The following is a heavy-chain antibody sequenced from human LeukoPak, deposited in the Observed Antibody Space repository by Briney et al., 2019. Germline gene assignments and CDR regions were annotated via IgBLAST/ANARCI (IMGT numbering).Heavy chain of an antibody. Sequence: QPGGSLRLSCAASGFTFSSYEMNWVRQAPGKGLEWRSYIDTDDSTTYYADSVTGPSTTSTDNAKNSLYLQMNSLRAEDTAVYYCASDGGWGYYFDFWGQGTLVTVSS. CDR2: IDTDDSTT. D-gene: IGHD6-19*01. J-gene: IGHJ4*02. V-gene: IGHV3-48*03. CDR3: ASDGGWGYYFDF. CDR1: GFTFSSYE.